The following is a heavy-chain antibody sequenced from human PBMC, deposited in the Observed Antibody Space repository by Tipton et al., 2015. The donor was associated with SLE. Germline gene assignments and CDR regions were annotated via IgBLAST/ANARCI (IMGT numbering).Heavy chain of an antibody. CDR3: ATQLGYCSGGSCLVFDY. V-gene: IGHV3-53*01. Sequence: LSLTCAVSGGSISSSNWWSWVRQAPGKGLEWVSVIYSGGSTYYADSVKGRFTISRDNSKNTLYLQMNSLRAEDTAVYYCATQLGYCSGGSCLVFDYWGQGTLVTVSS. D-gene: IGHD2-15*01. CDR1: GGSISSSNW. CDR2: IYSGGST. J-gene: IGHJ4*02.